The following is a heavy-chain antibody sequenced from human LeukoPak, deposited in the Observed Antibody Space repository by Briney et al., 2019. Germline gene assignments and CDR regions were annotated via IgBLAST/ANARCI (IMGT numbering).Heavy chain of an antibody. V-gene: IGHV4-61*02. CDR1: GGSISSGSYY. Sequence: PSETLSLTCTVSGGSISSGSYYWSWIRQPAGKGLEWIGRIYTSGSTNYNPSLKSRVTISVDTSKNQFSLRLSSVTAADTAVYYCARDPVFWGDWYFDLWGRGTLVTVSS. CDR3: ARDPVFWGDWYFDL. D-gene: IGHD3-16*01. CDR2: IYTSGST. J-gene: IGHJ2*01.